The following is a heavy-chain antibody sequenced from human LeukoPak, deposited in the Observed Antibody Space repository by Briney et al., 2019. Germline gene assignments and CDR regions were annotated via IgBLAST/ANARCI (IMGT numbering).Heavy chain of an antibody. D-gene: IGHD5-18*01. CDR1: GFTFSNYW. Sequence: PGGSLRLSCEASGFTFSNYWMSWVRQAPGKGLEWVANIKQDGSEKCYVDSVKGRFTISRDNAKNSLYLQMDSLRAEDMAVYYCAADELYSYGSDYWGQGTLVTVSS. CDR2: IKQDGSEK. J-gene: IGHJ4*02. CDR3: AADELYSYGSDY. V-gene: IGHV3-7*01.